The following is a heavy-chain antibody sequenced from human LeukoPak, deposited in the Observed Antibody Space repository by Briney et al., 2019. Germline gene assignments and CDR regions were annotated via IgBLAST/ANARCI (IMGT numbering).Heavy chain of an antibody. CDR2: ISSSSYI. V-gene: IGHV3-21*01. CDR3: AKWFPGNMDV. J-gene: IGHJ6*04. Sequence: GALRLSCAASGFTFSSYSMNWVRQAPGKGLEWVSSISSSSYIYYADSVKGRFTISRDNAKNSLYLQMNSLRAEDTAVYYCAKWFPGNMDVWGKGTTVTVSS. D-gene: IGHD3-22*01. CDR1: GFTFSSYS.